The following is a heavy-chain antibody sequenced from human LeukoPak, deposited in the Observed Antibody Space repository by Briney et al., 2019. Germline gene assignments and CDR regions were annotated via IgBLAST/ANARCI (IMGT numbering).Heavy chain of an antibody. CDR2: IKPDGGEK. CDR3: ARSRGVDY. Sequence: GGSLRLSCAASGFTFSNYWLSWVRQAPGKGLEGVANIKPDGGEKFYVDSVKGRFTISRDNAKSSLFLQMNSLRAEDTAVYYCARSRGVDYWGQGTLVTVSS. D-gene: IGHD3-10*01. J-gene: IGHJ4*02. V-gene: IGHV3-7*01. CDR1: GFTFSNYW.